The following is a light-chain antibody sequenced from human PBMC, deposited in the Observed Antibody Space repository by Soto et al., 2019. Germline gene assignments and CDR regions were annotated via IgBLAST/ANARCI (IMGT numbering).Light chain of an antibody. CDR3: QQYGSSPRT. CDR1: GRVVIDY. CDR2: GAS. J-gene: IGKJ1*01. Sequence: RVITQSPATLSLSPGERAALSCRASGRVVIDYLALYQQKPGQAPRLHIYGASTRATGIPDRFTGSGSGTDFTLTISRLEPEDFAVYYCQQYGSSPRTFGQGTKV. V-gene: IGKV3-20*01.